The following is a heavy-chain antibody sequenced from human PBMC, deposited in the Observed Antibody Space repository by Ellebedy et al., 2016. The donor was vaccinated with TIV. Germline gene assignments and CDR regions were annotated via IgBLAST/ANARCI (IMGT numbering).Heavy chain of an antibody. J-gene: IGHJ5*02. CDR2: IRQEGDEI. CDR1: GFNFRSYW. Sequence: GESLKISCAASGFNFRSYWMTWVRQAPGKGLEWVAKIRQEGDEIYYVESVKGRFTISRDNGKNSLFLQMNRLRVEDTAVYYCARRASYGDYAVQVNPWFDPWGQGTLVTVSS. D-gene: IGHD4-17*01. V-gene: IGHV3-7*01. CDR3: ARRASYGDYAVQVNPWFDP.